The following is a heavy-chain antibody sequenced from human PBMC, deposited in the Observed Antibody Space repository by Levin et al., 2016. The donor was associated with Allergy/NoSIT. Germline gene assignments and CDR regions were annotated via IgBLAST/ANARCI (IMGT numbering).Heavy chain of an antibody. V-gene: IGHV1-69*13. J-gene: IGHJ6*02. CDR3: ARNYQLLYPGADYYYYGMDV. Sequence: SVKVSCKASGGTFSSYAISWVRQAPGQGLEWMGGIIPIFGTANYAQKFQGRVTITADESTSTAYMELSSLRSEDTAVYYCARNYQLLYPGADYYYYGMDVWGQGTTVTVSS. D-gene: IGHD2-2*02. CDR1: GGTFSSYA. CDR2: IIPIFGTA.